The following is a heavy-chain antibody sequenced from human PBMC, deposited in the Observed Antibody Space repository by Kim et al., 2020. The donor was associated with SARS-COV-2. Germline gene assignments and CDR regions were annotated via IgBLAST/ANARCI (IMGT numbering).Heavy chain of an antibody. V-gene: IGHV1-69*13. CDR1: GGTFSSYA. Sequence: SVKVSCKASGGTFSSYAISWVRQAPGQGLEWMGGIIPIFGTANYAQKFQGRVTITADESTSTAYMELSSLRSEDTAVYYCASSRGFISYYDSSGYPDDAFDIWGQGTMVTVSS. CDR2: IIPIFGTA. J-gene: IGHJ3*02. CDR3: ASSRGFISYYDSSGYPDDAFDI. D-gene: IGHD3-22*01.